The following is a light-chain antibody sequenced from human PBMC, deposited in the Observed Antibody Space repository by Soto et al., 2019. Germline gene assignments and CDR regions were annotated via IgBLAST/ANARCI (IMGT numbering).Light chain of an antibody. CDR1: SSDVGTYNL. Sequence: QSVLTQPASVSGSPGQSITISCTGTSSDVGTYNLVSWYQQHPGKVPKLIIYEVFKRPSGVSDRFSGSKSGNTASLTISGLQAEDEADYQCGSYTSDLTPYVFGTGTKVTVL. J-gene: IGLJ1*01. V-gene: IGLV2-23*02. CDR3: GSYTSDLTPYV. CDR2: EVF.